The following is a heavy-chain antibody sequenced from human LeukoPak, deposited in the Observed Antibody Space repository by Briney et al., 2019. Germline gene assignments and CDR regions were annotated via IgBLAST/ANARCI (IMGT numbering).Heavy chain of an antibody. Sequence: GASVKVSCKASGGTFSSYAISWVRQAPGQGLEWMGGIIPIFGTANYAQKFQGRVTITADESTSTAYMELSSLRSEDTAVYYCAKNLDSGTYYVLDYWGQGTLVTVSS. D-gene: IGHD1-26*01. J-gene: IGHJ4*02. CDR2: IIPIFGTA. CDR1: GGTFSSYA. V-gene: IGHV1-69*13. CDR3: AKNLDSGTYYVLDY.